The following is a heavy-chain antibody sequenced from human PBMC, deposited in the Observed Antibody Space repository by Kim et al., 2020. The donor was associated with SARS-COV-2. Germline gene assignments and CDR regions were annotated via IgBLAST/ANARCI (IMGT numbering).Heavy chain of an antibody. CDR3: ARDTPGQKAFDI. V-gene: IGHV6-1*01. Sequence: DSAVSMKSRITINPDTSKNQFSLQLNSVTLEDTAVYYCARDTPGQKAFDIWGQGTMVTVSS. J-gene: IGHJ3*02.